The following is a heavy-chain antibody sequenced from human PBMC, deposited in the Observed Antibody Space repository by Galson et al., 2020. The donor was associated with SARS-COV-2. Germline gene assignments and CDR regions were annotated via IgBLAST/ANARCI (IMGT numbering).Heavy chain of an antibody. Sequence: HGESLKISCKVSGYNFTNYWISWVRQRPGKGLEWMARIDPTDSYSDYSPSFRGHGHVRISFDKSSATAYLQWSSLKASDTAIYYCARHPLTKVPQSNKVADNGYFDYWGRGTLVTVSS. D-gene: IGHD2-8*01. V-gene: IGHV5-10-1*01. CDR1: GYNFTNYW. CDR2: IDPTDSYS. J-gene: IGHJ4*02. CDR3: ARHPLTKVPQSNKVADNGYFDY.